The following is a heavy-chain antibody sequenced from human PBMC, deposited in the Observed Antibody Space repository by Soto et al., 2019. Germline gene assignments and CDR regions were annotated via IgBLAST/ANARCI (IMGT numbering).Heavy chain of an antibody. CDR1: VLSFSSYA. D-gene: IGHD3-9*01. V-gene: IGHV3-23*01. CDR2: ISRSGNST. CDR3: AKDAKILDWLPTSYYFDC. Sequence: GGSLRLSCAVSVLSFSSYAMTWVRQSPGKGLEWVSSISRSGNSTYSADSVRGRFTISRDNSKNTLYLQMNSLRAEDTAVYYCAKDAKILDWLPTSYYFDCWGQGALVTVSS. J-gene: IGHJ4*02.